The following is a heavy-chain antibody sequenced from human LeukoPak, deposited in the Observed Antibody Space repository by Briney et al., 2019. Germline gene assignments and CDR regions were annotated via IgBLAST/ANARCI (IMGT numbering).Heavy chain of an antibody. Sequence: ASVTVSCKASVYTFTGYYMHWVRQAPGQGLEWMGWINPNSGGTNYAQKFQGRVTMTRDTSISTAYMELSRLRSDDTAVYYCARDLQWPDAFDIWGQGTMVTVSS. D-gene: IGHD6-19*01. CDR3: ARDLQWPDAFDI. CDR2: INPNSGGT. CDR1: VYTFTGYY. V-gene: IGHV1-2*02. J-gene: IGHJ3*02.